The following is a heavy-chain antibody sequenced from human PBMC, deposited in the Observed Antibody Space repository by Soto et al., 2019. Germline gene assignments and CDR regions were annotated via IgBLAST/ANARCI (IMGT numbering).Heavy chain of an antibody. CDR1: GFTFSSYA. D-gene: IGHD3-10*01. Sequence: GGSLRLSCAASGFTFSSYAMSWVRQAPGKGLEWVSAISGSGGSTYYADSVKGRFTISRDNSKNTLYLQMNSLRAEDTAVYYCAKSGSGSYNGYYYYYMDVWGKGTTVTVSS. CDR2: ISGSGGST. V-gene: IGHV3-23*01. J-gene: IGHJ6*03. CDR3: AKSGSGSYNGYYYYYMDV.